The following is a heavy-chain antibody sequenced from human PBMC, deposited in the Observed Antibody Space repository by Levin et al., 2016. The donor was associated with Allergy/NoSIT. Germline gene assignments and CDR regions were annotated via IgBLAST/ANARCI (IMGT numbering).Heavy chain of an antibody. Sequence: GGSLRLSCAASGFTFSNYGMHWVRQAPGKGLEWVAIIWYDESKKNYADSVKGRFTISRDNSKNTLYLQMNSLRAEDTAVYYCARDEWEPHGDLHYWGQGTLVTVSS. CDR1: GFTFSNYG. CDR3: ARDEWEPHGDLHY. CDR2: IWYDESKK. D-gene: IGHD1-26*01. J-gene: IGHJ4*02. V-gene: IGHV3-33*01.